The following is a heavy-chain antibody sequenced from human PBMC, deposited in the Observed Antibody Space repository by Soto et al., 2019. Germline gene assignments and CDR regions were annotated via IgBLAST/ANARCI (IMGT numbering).Heavy chain of an antibody. CDR1: GYTFTSYA. J-gene: IGHJ6*04. CDR2: MNPNSGNT. Sequence: GASVKVSCKASGYTFTSYAMHWVRQAPGQRLEWMGWMNPNSGNTGYAQKFQGRVTMTRNTSISTAYMELSNLRSEDTAVYYCARGGGVATILLDVWGKGTTVTVSS. D-gene: IGHD5-12*01. CDR3: ARGGGVATILLDV. V-gene: IGHV1-8*02.